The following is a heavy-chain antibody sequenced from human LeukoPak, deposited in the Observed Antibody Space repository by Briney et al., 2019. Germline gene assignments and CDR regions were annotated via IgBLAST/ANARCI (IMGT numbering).Heavy chain of an antibody. V-gene: IGHV4-61*02. CDR1: GGSISTNSYY. CDR2: IYTSGST. Sequence: PSETLSLNCTVSGGSISTNSYYWSWIRQPAGKGLEWIGRIYTSGSTDYNPSLKSRVTISRDTSKNEFSLKLTSVTAADTAVYYCARDSPPAHCSGGSCYFDYWGQGTLVTVSS. D-gene: IGHD2-15*01. CDR3: ARDSPPAHCSGGSCYFDY. J-gene: IGHJ4*02.